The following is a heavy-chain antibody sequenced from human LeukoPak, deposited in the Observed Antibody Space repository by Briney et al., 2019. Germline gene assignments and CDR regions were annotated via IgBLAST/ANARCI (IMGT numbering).Heavy chain of an antibody. D-gene: IGHD6-25*01. J-gene: IGHJ5*02. CDR1: GYTFTSYD. V-gene: IGHV1-8*01. CDR3: ASSETASGWFDP. CDR2: MNPKSGNT. Sequence: ASVKVSCKASGYTFTSYDINWVRQATGQGLEWMGWMNPKSGNTGYAQKFQGRVTMTRDTSISTAYMELSSLRSEDTAMYYCASSETASGWFDPWGQGTLVTVSS.